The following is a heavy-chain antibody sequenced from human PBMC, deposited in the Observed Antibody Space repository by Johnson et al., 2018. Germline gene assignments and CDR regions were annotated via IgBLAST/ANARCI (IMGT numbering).Heavy chain of an antibody. CDR2: MYYSGST. CDR1: GGSFSGYY. V-gene: IGHV4-34*11. D-gene: IGHD6-13*01. CDR3: ARGLSSSWYSGTCFQH. Sequence: QVQLQQWGAGLLKPSETLSLTCAVYGGSFSGYYWSWIRQPPGKGLEWIGYMYYSGSTNYNPSFNSRVTISVDTSKNQFSLKLSSLTAADTAVYYCARGLSSSWYSGTCFQHWGQGTLVTVSS. J-gene: IGHJ1*01.